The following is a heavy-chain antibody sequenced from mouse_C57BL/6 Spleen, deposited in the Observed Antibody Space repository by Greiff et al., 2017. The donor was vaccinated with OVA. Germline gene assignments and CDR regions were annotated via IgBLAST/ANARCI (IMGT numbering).Heavy chain of an antibody. V-gene: IGHV3-1*01. J-gene: IGHJ3*01. Sequence: EVKLQESGPGMVKPSQSLSLTCTVTGYSITSGYDWHWIRHFPGNKLEWMGYISYSGSTNYNPSLKSRISITHDTSKNHFFLKLNSVTTEDTATYYCARGGYSSWFAYWGQGTLVTVSA. CDR1: GYSITSGYD. CDR3: ARGGYSSWFAY. CDR2: ISYSGST. D-gene: IGHD2-12*01.